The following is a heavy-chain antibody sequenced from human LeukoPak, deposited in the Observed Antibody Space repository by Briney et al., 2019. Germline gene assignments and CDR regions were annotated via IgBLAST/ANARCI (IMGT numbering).Heavy chain of an antibody. V-gene: IGHV3-23*01. Sequence: GGSLRLSCAASGFTFSSYAMSWVRQAPGKGPEWVSGISGTGGSTYYADSVKGRFTISRDNSRNTLYLQMNSLRAEDTAVYYCAKSPGYCSSTSCPWDYWGQGTLVTVST. D-gene: IGHD2-2*01. CDR1: GFTFSSYA. CDR3: AKSPGYCSSTSCPWDY. CDR2: ISGTGGST. J-gene: IGHJ4*02.